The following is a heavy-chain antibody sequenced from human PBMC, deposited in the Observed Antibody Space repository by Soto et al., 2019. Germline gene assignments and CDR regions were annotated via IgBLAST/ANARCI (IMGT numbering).Heavy chain of an antibody. D-gene: IGHD2-8*01. Sequence: GASVKVSCKASGYTFTGYYMHWVRQAPGQGLEWMGWINPNSGGTNYPQSLQGRLTLTTDTSTTTAYMELRSLRSDDTAVYYCARDPFHVLMVNAPNLYGMDVWGQGTTVTVSS. CDR1: GYTFTGYY. V-gene: IGHV1-2*02. CDR2: INPNSGGT. CDR3: ARDPFHVLMVNAPNLYGMDV. J-gene: IGHJ6*02.